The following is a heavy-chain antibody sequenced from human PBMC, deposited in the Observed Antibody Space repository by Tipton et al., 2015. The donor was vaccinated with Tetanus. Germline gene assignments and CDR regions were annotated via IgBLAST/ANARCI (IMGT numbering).Heavy chain of an antibody. CDR2: IYNSGST. Sequence: LVKPTQTLSLTCTVSGGSISSGGYYWSWIRQHPGKGLEWIGDIYNSGSTYYNPSRKSRVTISVDTSKNQFSLKLNSVTAADTAVYYCARDQARGARGWNYFDYWGQGSLVTVSS. CDR1: GGSISSGGYY. V-gene: IGHV4-31*03. J-gene: IGHJ4*02. D-gene: IGHD1-26*01. CDR3: ARDQARGARGWNYFDY.